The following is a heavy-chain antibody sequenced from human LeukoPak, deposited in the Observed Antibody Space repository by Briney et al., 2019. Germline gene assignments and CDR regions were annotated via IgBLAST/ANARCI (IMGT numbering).Heavy chain of an antibody. D-gene: IGHD6-13*01. CDR3: AKGGGSRHYMDV. J-gene: IGHJ6*03. CDR1: GFTFSAYS. V-gene: IGHV3-21*01. CDR2: ITSGDFV. Sequence: GGSLRLSCAVSGFTFSAYSMSWVRQAPGKGLEWVSSITSGDFVYFADSLKGRFTISRDNSKNTLYLQMNSLRAEDTAVYYCAKGGGSRHYMDVWGKGTTVTVSS.